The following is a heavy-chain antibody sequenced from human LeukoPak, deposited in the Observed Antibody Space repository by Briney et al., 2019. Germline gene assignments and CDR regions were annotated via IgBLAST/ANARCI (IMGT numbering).Heavy chain of an antibody. V-gene: IGHV3-9*01. CDR1: GFTFDDYA. Sequence: GGSLRLSCAASGFTFDDYAMHWVRQAPGKGLEWVSGISWNSGTKGYADSVKGRFTISRDNAKNSLYLQMNSLRGEDAALYYCAVLHYYAMDVWGQGTTVAVSS. D-gene: IGHD2-8*01. CDR3: AVLHYYAMDV. J-gene: IGHJ6*02. CDR2: ISWNSGTK.